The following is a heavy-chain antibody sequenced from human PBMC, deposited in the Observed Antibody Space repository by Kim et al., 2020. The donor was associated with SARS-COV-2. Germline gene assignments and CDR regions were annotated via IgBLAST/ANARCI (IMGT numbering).Heavy chain of an antibody. J-gene: IGHJ4*01. CDR3: SRVKVMDSSGYYPPGYDY. Sequence: ASVKVSCKASGYTFTGYYMHWVRQAPGQGLEWMGRINPNSGGTNYAQKFQGRVTMTRDTSISTGYMDLSRLRSDDTAVYYCSRVKVMDSSGYYPPGYDYW. CDR2: INPNSGGT. V-gene: IGHV1-2*06. D-gene: IGHD3-22*01. CDR1: GYTFTGYY.